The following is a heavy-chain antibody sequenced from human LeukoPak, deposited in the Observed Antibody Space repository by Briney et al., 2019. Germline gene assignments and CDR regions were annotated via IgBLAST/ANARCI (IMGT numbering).Heavy chain of an antibody. V-gene: IGHV3-23*01. J-gene: IGHJ4*02. CDR1: GFTFSSYA. CDR3: AKDLIYCSSTSCYGPGAYYYVY. CDR2: ISGSGGST. Sequence: PGGSLRLSCAASGFTFSSYAMSWVRQAPGKGLEWVSAISGSGGSTYYADSVKGRFTISRDNSKNTLYLQMNSLRAEDSAVYYCAKDLIYCSSTSCYGPGAYYYVYWGQGTLVTVSS. D-gene: IGHD2-2*01.